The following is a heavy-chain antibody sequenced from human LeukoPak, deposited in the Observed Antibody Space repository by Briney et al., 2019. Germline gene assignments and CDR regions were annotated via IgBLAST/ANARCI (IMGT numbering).Heavy chain of an antibody. D-gene: IGHD6-19*01. J-gene: IGHJ4*02. CDR1: GFTFSSCA. CDR2: ISGSGAST. Sequence: GGSLRLSCAASGFTFSSCAMSWVRQAPGKGLEWVSAISGSGASTYHADSVKGRFTVSRDNSKNTLSLQMTSLRAEDTGVYYCANLKDTYSRGRYDCWGQGTLVTVSS. CDR3: ANLKDTYSRGRYDC. V-gene: IGHV3-23*01.